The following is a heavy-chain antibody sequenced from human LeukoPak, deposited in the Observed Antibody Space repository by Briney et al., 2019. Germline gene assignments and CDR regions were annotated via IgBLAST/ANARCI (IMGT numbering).Heavy chain of an antibody. V-gene: IGHV1-69*13. CDR1: GGTFSSYA. D-gene: IGHD5-12*01. J-gene: IGHJ5*02. CDR3: ARVVATIMAPRGWFDP. Sequence: SVKVSCKASGGTFSSYAISWVRQAPGRGLEWMGGIIPIFGTANYAQKFQGRVTITADESTSTAYMELSSLRSEDTAVYYCARVVATIMAPRGWFDPWGQGTLVTVSS. CDR2: IIPIFGTA.